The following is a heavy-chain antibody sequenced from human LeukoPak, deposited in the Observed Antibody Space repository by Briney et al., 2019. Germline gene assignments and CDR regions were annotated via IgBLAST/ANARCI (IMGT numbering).Heavy chain of an antibody. Sequence: SQTLSLTCAISGDSVSNNIATWNWVRQSPSRGLEWLGRTYYRSRWGNDYAISVKGRITINPDTSRNQFSLQLNSVTPEDTAVYYCARLNCSGGSWAYYYYYYGMDVWGQGTTVTVSS. J-gene: IGHJ6*02. D-gene: IGHD2-15*01. V-gene: IGHV6-1*01. CDR3: ARLNCSGGSWAYYYYYYGMDV. CDR1: GDSVSNNIAT. CDR2: TYYRSRWGN.